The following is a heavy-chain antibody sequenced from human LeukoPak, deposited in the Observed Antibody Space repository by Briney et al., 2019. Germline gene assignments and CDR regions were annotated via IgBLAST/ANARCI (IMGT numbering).Heavy chain of an antibody. Sequence: PGGSLRLSCAASGFTVSSNYMSWVRQAPGKGLEWVSVIYSGGSTYYADSVKGRFTISRDNSKNTLYLQMNSLRAEDTAVYYCATYRRSSQYYFGYWGQGTLVIVSS. D-gene: IGHD3-16*02. J-gene: IGHJ4*02. CDR3: ATYRRSSQYYFGY. V-gene: IGHV3-53*01. CDR1: GFTVSSNY. CDR2: IYSGGST.